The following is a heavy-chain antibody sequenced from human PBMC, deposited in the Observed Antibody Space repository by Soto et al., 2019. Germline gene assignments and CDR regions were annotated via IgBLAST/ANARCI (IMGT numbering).Heavy chain of an antibody. CDR1: GYTFTGYY. J-gene: IGHJ4*02. Sequence: GASVKVSCKASGYTFTGYYMHWVRQAPGQGLEWMGWINPNSGGTNYAQKFQGRVTMTRDTSISTAYMELSRLRSDDTAVYYCARDPPDYYDSSGYRDDYWGQGTLVTVS. CDR2: INPNSGGT. CDR3: ARDPPDYYDSSGYRDDY. V-gene: IGHV1-2*02. D-gene: IGHD3-22*01.